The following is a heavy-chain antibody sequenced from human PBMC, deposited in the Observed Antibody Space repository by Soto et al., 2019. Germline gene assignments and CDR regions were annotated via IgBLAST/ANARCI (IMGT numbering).Heavy chain of an antibody. CDR2: INYSGST. J-gene: IGHJ5*02. CDR1: GGSFSGYY. V-gene: IGHV4-34*09. Sequence: SETLSLTCAVYGGSFSGYYWSWIRQPPGKGLEWIGDINYSGSTNYNPSLKSRVTISVDTSKNQFSLKLSSVTAADTAVYYCARERGESLPYNWFDPWGQGTLVTVSS. CDR3: ARERGESLPYNWFDP. D-gene: IGHD3-10*01.